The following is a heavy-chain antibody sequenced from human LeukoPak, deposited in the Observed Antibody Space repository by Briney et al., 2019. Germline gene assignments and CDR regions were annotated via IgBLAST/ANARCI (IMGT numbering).Heavy chain of an antibody. J-gene: IGHJ3*02. Sequence: GGSLRLSCAASGFNFKNYAMTWVRQAPGQGLEWVSGISASGGATFYEDSVKGRFTISRDNSKNTLYLQMNSLGADDTALYYCARSGYCAGGNCYQGAFDIWGQGTMVTVS. CDR2: ISASGGAT. D-gene: IGHD2-15*01. V-gene: IGHV3-23*01. CDR3: ARSGYCAGGNCYQGAFDI. CDR1: GFNFKNYA.